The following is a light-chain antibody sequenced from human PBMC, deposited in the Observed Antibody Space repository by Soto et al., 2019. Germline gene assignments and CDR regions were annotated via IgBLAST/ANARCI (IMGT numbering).Light chain of an antibody. V-gene: IGKV3-20*01. CDR3: QQYGSSPFT. CDR1: QSISRSF. Sequence: EMVLTQSPGTLSLSPGERATLSCRASQSISRSFLAWYQQRPGQAPRLLIHGVSSKAAGIPDRFSGSGSGTDFTLTINRLEPEDFALYFCQQYGSSPFTFGPGTQLEIK. J-gene: IGKJ3*01. CDR2: GVS.